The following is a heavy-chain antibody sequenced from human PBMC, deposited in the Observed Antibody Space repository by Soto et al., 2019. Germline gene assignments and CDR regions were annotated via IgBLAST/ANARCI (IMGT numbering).Heavy chain of an antibody. Sequence: EVQLVESGGGLVQPGGSLRLSCTASGFTFSSYDMHWVRQATGKGLEWVSVIGTIVDTYYLESVKGRFTISRENAKNSLYLQMNGLRAENTAVYYCARSSGYCTNRVCSNGWFDPWGQGTLVTVSS. CDR3: ARSSGYCTNRVCSNGWFDP. V-gene: IGHV3-13*01. CDR1: GFTFSSYD. D-gene: IGHD2-8*01. J-gene: IGHJ5*02. CDR2: IGTIVDT.